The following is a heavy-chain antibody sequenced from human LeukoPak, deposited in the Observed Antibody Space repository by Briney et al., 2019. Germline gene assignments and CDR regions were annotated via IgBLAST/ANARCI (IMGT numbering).Heavy chain of an antibody. J-gene: IGHJ4*02. CDR2: IRSTANNYAT. CDR3: AREAERGDSSSYYGYYFDY. Sequence: PGGSLRLSCAASGLTFSASAMHWVRQASGKGLEWVGRIRSTANNYATAYAASVKGRFTISRDSAKNSLYLQMNSLRAEDTAVYYCAREAERGDSSSYYGYYFDYRGQGALVTVSS. CDR1: GLTFSASA. D-gene: IGHD3-22*01. V-gene: IGHV3-73*01.